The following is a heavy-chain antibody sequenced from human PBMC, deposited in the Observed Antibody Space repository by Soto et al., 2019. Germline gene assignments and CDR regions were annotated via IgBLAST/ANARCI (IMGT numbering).Heavy chain of an antibody. V-gene: IGHV1-3*01. CDR1: GYTFTSYA. CDR3: ARELKLRFLEWLPNTYYYYGMDV. D-gene: IGHD3-3*01. J-gene: IGHJ6*02. CDR2: INAGNGNT. Sequence: ASVKVSCKACGYTFTSYAMHWVGQAPGQRREWMGWINAGNGNTKYSQKFQGRVTITRDTSASTAYMELSSLRSEDTAVYYCARELKLRFLEWLPNTYYYYGMDVWGQGTSVTVSS.